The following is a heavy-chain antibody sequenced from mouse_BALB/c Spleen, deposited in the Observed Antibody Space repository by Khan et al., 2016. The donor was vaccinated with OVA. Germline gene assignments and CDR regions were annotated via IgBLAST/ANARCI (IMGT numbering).Heavy chain of an antibody. J-gene: IGHJ1*01. V-gene: IGHV9-3-1*01. CDR1: GYTFTNYG. Sequence: QIQLVQSGPELKKPGETVKISCKASGYTFTNYGMNWVKQAPGKGLKWMGWINTYTGEPTYADDFKGRFAFSLETSASTAYLQINNLKNEDTATYCCARSTLDWYFDVWGAGTTVTVSS. D-gene: IGHD2-1*01. CDR3: ARSTLDWYFDV. CDR2: INTYTGEP.